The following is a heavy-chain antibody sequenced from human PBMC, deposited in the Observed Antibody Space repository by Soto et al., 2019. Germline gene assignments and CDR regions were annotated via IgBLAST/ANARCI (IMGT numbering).Heavy chain of an antibody. J-gene: IGHJ4*02. CDR3: AREGYCTNGVCGGFDY. CDR2: ISYDGSNK. V-gene: IGHV3-30-3*01. Sequence: GGSLRLSCAASGFTFSSYAMHWVRQAPGKGLEWVAVISYDGSNKYYADSVKGRFTISRDNSKNTLYLQMNSLRAEDTAVYYCAREGYCTNGVCGGFDYWGQGTLVTVS. D-gene: IGHD2-8*01. CDR1: GFTFSSYA.